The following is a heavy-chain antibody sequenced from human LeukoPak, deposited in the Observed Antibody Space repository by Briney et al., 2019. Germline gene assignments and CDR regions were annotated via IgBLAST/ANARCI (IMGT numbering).Heavy chain of an antibody. V-gene: IGHV4-39*07. CDR2: IYYSGST. Sequence: SETLSLTCTVSGGSISSSYSYWGWIRQPPGKGLEWIGNIYYSGSTYYNPSLKSRVTISVDTSKNHFSLKLNSVTAADTAVYYCARGGGYDYRAFDIWGQGTMVTVSS. J-gene: IGHJ3*02. CDR1: GGSISSSYSY. D-gene: IGHD5-12*01. CDR3: ARGGGYDYRAFDI.